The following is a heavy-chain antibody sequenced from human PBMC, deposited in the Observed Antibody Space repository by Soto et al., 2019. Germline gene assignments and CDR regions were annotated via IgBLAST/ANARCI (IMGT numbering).Heavy chain of an antibody. Sequence: VGSLRLSCAASGFTFSSYAMSWVRQAPGKGLEWVSAISGSGGSTYYADSVKGRFTISRDNSKNTLYLQMNSLRAEDTAVYYCAKDRVAAAGTSRFDYWGQGTLVTVSS. V-gene: IGHV3-23*01. CDR3: AKDRVAAAGTSRFDY. CDR2: ISGSGGST. J-gene: IGHJ4*02. D-gene: IGHD6-13*01. CDR1: GFTFSSYA.